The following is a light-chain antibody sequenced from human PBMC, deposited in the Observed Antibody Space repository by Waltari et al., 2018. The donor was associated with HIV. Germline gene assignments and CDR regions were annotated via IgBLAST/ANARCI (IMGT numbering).Light chain of an antibody. Sequence: QSALTQPPSASGPAGQSVTIPCTGGSDEVGRYVYVAWYQQHPGTAPKVIIYDVNERPSGVPDRFSGFKSGNTASLTVSGLQAEDEADYYCSSYAGGSNFVFGTGTKVTVV. CDR1: SDEVGRYVY. J-gene: IGLJ1*01. CDR3: SSYAGGSNFV. CDR2: DVN. V-gene: IGLV2-8*01.